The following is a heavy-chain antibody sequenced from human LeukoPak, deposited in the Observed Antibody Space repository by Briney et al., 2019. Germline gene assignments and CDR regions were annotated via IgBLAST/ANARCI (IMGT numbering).Heavy chain of an antibody. Sequence: PGGSLRLSCAASGFTVSSNYMSWVRQAPGKGLEWVSVIYSGGSTYYPGSVKGRFTISRENAKNSLYLQMNSLRAEDTAVYYCARADFGAFDIWGQGTMVTVSS. V-gene: IGHV3-53*01. CDR3: ARADFGAFDI. CDR1: GFTVSSNY. CDR2: IYSGGST. J-gene: IGHJ3*02. D-gene: IGHD3-10*01.